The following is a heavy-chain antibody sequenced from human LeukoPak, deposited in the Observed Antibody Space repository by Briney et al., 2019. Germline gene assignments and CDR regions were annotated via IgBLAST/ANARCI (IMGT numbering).Heavy chain of an antibody. Sequence: GGSLRLSCAASGFTFSDYSMNWLRQAPGKGLEWVAYITTNKYGRVSYADSVKGRFTISRDDAKNSLYLQMNSLRAEDTAVYYCARDLHYAFDIWGQGTMVTVSS. J-gene: IGHJ3*02. CDR1: GFTFSDYS. CDR3: ARDLHYAFDI. CDR2: ITTNKYGRV. D-gene: IGHD1-26*01. V-gene: IGHV3-48*01.